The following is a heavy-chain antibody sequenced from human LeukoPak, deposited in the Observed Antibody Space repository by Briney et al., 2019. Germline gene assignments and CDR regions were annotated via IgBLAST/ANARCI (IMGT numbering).Heavy chain of an antibody. V-gene: IGHV4-34*01. D-gene: IGHD3-3*01. CDR3: ARHRYYDFWSGYSIGFDP. J-gene: IGHJ5*02. CDR1: GGSFSGYY. CDR2: INHSGST. Sequence: SETLSLTCAVYGGSFSGYYWSWIRQPPGKGLEWIGEINHSGSTNYNPSLKSRVTISVDTSKNQFSLKLSSVTAADTAVYYCARHRYYDFWSGYSIGFDPWGQGTLVTVSS.